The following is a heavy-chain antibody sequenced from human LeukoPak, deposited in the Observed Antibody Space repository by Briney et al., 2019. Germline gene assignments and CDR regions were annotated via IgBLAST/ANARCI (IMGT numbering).Heavy chain of an antibody. Sequence: PSETLSLTCAVSGGSISSSDWWSWVRQPPGKGLEWIGEIYHSGSTNYNPSLKSRVTISVDTSKNQFSLKLSSVTAADTAVYYCARRDYYGSSGYYRAGGAFDIWGQGTMVTVSS. J-gene: IGHJ3*02. CDR1: GGSISSSDW. V-gene: IGHV4-4*02. D-gene: IGHD3-22*01. CDR2: IYHSGST. CDR3: ARRDYYGSSGYYRAGGAFDI.